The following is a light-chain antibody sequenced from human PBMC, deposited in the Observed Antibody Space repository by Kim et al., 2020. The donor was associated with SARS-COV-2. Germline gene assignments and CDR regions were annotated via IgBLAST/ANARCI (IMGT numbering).Light chain of an antibody. Sequence: SYELTQPPSVSVSPGQTASITCSGDKLGDKYAYWYQQKPGLSPVLVIYEDNKRPSGIPERFSGSNSGSTGTLTISGTQPMDEADYYCQAWATSIAVFGGG. V-gene: IGLV3-1*01. CDR2: EDN. CDR3: QAWATSIAV. J-gene: IGLJ3*02. CDR1: KLGDKY.